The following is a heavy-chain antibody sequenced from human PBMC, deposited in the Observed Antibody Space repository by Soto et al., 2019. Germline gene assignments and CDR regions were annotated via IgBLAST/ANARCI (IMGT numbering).Heavy chain of an antibody. V-gene: IGHV3-23*01. D-gene: IGHD5-18*01. Sequence: EVQILESGGGLVQPGGSLRLSCAASGFYFSNYAMSWVRQAPGKGLVWVSGINAGGGRTHDSESVRGRFTISRDNSNNTLFLQMNSLRAEDTAVYYCARDVGYDYGRYWYFDLWGRGTLVTVSS. J-gene: IGHJ2*01. CDR2: INAGGGRT. CDR1: GFYFSNYA. CDR3: ARDVGYDYGRYWYFDL.